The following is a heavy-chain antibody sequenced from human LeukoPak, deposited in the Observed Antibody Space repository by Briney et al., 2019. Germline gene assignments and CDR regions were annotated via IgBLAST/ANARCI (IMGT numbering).Heavy chain of an antibody. CDR2: MNPNSANT. CDR1: GYTFSTYD. CDR3: ARDPPVVVAATPEAPP. Sequence: ASVRVSCKTSGYTFSTYDINWLRQAAGQGLGWMGWMNPNSANTGFAQKFQGRVTITADKSASTAYMELSSLRSEDTAVYYCARDPPVVVAATPEAPPWGQGTLVTVSS. J-gene: IGHJ5*02. V-gene: IGHV1-8*03. D-gene: IGHD2-15*01.